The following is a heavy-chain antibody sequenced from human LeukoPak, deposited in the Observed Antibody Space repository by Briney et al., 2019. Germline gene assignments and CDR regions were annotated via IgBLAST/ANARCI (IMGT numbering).Heavy chain of an antibody. J-gene: IGHJ6*03. CDR2: INWDGGST. CDR3: VRGVEAVFFCDMDV. Sequence: GGSLRLSCAASGFTFEDYAMMWVRQVPGKGLAWVSGINWDGGSTDYADSVKGRFTISRDNAKNSLYLQMNSLRDEDTALYYCVRGVEAVFFCDMDVWGKGTTVIVSS. V-gene: IGHV3-20*04. CDR1: GFTFEDYA. D-gene: IGHD6-19*01.